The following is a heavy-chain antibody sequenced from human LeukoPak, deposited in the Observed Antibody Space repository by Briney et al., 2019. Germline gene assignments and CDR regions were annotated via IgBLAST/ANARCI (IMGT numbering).Heavy chain of an antibody. CDR3: ARSVVVPAAITYYWYFDL. V-gene: IGHV1-69*02. CDR1: GYTFTGYY. CDR2: IIPILGVA. Sequence: SVKVSCKASGYTFTGYYMHWVRQAPGQGLEWMGRIIPILGVANYAQKFQGRVTITADKSTSTAYMELSSLRSEDTAVYYCARSVVVPAAITYYWYFDLWGRGTLVTVSS. D-gene: IGHD2-2*02. J-gene: IGHJ2*01.